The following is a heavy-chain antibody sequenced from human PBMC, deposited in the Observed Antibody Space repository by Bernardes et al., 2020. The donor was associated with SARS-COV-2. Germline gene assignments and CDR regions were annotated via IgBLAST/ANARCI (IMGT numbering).Heavy chain of an antibody. CDR2: ISPIFGST. V-gene: IGHV1-69*06. CDR3: SRGRGYNFDSPFDY. D-gene: IGHD5-18*01. J-gene: IGHJ4*02. Sequence: SVKVSCKTSGGSFGNYAINWVRQAPGQGPAWMGGISPIFGSTTYAQKFQGRVTITAAIFTRIAYMELNSLRSEDTAVYYCSRGRGYNFDSPFDYWGQGTLVTVSS. CDR1: GGSFGNYA.